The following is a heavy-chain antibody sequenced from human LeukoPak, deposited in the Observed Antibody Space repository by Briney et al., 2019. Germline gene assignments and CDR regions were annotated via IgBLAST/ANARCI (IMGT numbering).Heavy chain of an antibody. CDR3: ARGEGCSSTSCYYYYGMDV. CDR1: GYTFTSYG. Sequence: ASVNVSCKASGYTFTSYGISWVRQAPGQGLEWMGWISAYNGNTNYAQKLQGRVTMTTDTSTSTAYMELRSLRSDDTAVYYCARGEGCSSTSCYYYYGMDVWGQGTTVTVPS. J-gene: IGHJ6*02. V-gene: IGHV1-18*01. D-gene: IGHD2-2*01. CDR2: ISAYNGNT.